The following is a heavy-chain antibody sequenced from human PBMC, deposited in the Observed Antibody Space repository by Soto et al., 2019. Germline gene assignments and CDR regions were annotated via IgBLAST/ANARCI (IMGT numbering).Heavy chain of an antibody. Sequence: ASVKVSCKASGYSFTSFDISALQEATGQGPEWMGWVNSNSGNTDYAQKFQGRGSMTRDTSISTAYLELSSLRSDDTAIYYCARGHAGSGSGIDYWGQGTLVTVSS. CDR2: VNSNSGNT. D-gene: IGHD6-19*01. CDR1: GYSFTSFD. V-gene: IGHV1-8*01. J-gene: IGHJ4*02. CDR3: ARGHAGSGSGIDY.